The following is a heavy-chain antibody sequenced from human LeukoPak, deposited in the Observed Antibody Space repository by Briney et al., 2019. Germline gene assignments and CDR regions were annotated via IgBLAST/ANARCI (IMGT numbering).Heavy chain of an antibody. CDR2: ISYNGGRK. Sequence: PGGSLRLSCVASGFSFSGYAIHWVRQAPGKGLEWVALISYNGGRKDYADSVKGRFTIDRDNSKNTVYLQMNSLRPDDTAIYFCARQGARSYNYEGLDYWGQGSLVTVSS. CDR1: GFSFSGYA. CDR3: ARQGARSYNYEGLDY. D-gene: IGHD1-1*01. V-gene: IGHV3-30*04. J-gene: IGHJ4*02.